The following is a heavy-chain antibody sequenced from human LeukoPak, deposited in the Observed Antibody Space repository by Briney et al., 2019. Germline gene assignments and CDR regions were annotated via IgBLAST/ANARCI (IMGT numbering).Heavy chain of an antibody. V-gene: IGHV3-15*01. Sequence: GGSLRLSCAASGFTFSHAWMSWVRQAPGKGLEWVGRIKSKTDGGTIDYAAPVKGRFTISRDDSKNTLYLQMNSLKTEDTAVYYCARQQLVFDYWGQGTLVTVSS. D-gene: IGHD1-1*01. CDR1: GFTFSHAW. CDR3: ARQQLVFDY. CDR2: IKSKTDGGTI. J-gene: IGHJ4*02.